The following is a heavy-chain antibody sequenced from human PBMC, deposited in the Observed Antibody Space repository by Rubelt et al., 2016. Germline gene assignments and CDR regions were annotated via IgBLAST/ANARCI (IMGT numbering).Heavy chain of an antibody. J-gene: IGHJ4*02. CDR2: INTNTGNP. Sequence: KKPGASVQVSCKASGYTFTNFAMSWVRQAPGQGLEWMAWINTNTGNPTYAQGFTGRFVFSLDTSVSTTYLQISSLKAEDTAVYYCASEIDGGRFHDGYWGQGTLVTVSS. CDR3: ASEIDGGRFHDGY. CDR1: GYTFTNFA. V-gene: IGHV7-4-1*02. D-gene: IGHD4-23*01.